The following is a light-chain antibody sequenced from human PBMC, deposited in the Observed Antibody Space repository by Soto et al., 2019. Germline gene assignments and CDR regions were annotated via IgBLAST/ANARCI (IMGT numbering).Light chain of an antibody. CDR1: SSDVGGYNY. CDR3: SSYTSSSTPWV. Sequence: QSALTQPASVSGSPGQSITISCTGTSSDVGGYNYVSWYQQHPGKAPKLMIYEVSNRPSGASNRFSGSKSGNTASLTISGRPAEDEADYYCSSYTSSSTPWVFGGGTKLTVL. V-gene: IGLV2-14*01. J-gene: IGLJ3*02. CDR2: EVS.